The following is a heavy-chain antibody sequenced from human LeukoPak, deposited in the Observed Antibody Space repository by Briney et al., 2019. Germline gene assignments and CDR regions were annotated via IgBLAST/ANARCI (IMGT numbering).Heavy chain of an antibody. CDR3: ARDRGSDYYDSSGPLDY. J-gene: IGHJ4*02. V-gene: IGHV3-53*01. Sequence: GGSLRLSCAASGFTFDDYAMHWVRQAPGKGLEWVSVIYSGGSTYYADSVKGRFTISRDNSKNTLYLQMNSLRAEDTAVYYCARDRGSDYYDSSGPLDYWGQGTLVTVSS. CDR2: IYSGGST. D-gene: IGHD3-22*01. CDR1: GFTFDDYA.